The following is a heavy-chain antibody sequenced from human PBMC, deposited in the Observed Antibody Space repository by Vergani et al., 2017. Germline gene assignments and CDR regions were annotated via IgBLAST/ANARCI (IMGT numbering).Heavy chain of an antibody. Sequence: EVQLVESGGGLVQPGRSLRLSCAASGFSFDDYAMNWVRQAPGKGLEWVSGISWNSGTNDYVDSEKGRITISRDNAKNSLYLQMSSLRAEDTSLYYCAKDMGYTYGANPFDYWGQGTLVTVSS. J-gene: IGHJ4*02. D-gene: IGHD4/OR15-4a*01. CDR3: AKDMGYTYGANPFDY. V-gene: IGHV3-9*01. CDR1: GFSFDDYA. CDR2: ISWNSGTN.